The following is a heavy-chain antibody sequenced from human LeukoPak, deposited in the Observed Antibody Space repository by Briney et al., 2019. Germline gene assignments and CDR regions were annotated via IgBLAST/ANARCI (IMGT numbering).Heavy chain of an antibody. CDR3: ARGGDPDYFDY. CDR2: ISRSSSHI. D-gene: IGHD4-17*01. Sequence: KPGGSLRLSCAASGFTFSTYDMNWVRQAPGKGLEWVAYISRSSSHIYYADSVKGRFTISRDNSKNTLYLQMNSLRAEDTAVYYCARGGDPDYFDYWGQGTLVTVSS. CDR1: GFTFSTYD. V-gene: IGHV3-21*01. J-gene: IGHJ4*02.